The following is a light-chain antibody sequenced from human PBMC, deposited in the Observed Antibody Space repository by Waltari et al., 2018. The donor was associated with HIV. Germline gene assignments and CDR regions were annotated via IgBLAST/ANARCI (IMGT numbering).Light chain of an antibody. Sequence: QSVLTPPPSVSAAPGHTVTITRAGSGSYIGNHYLHRYHQLPPPTPNILIYDKNKRPSGSPDRFSGAKSGTSATLGSTGLQTGDEADYYCGTWDNSLRVDLFGGGTKLTVL. V-gene: IGLV1-51*01. CDR2: DKN. CDR1: GSYIGNHY. J-gene: IGLJ3*02. CDR3: GTWDNSLRVDL.